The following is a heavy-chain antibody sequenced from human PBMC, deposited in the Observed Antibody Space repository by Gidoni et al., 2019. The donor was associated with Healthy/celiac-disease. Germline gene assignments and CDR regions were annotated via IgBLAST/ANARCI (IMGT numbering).Heavy chain of an antibody. CDR2: ISGSGGST. CDR3: AKLPTPYSSSWSEGSNDY. V-gene: IGHV3-23*01. Sequence: EVQLLESGGGLVQPGGSLRLSCAASGFTFSSYAMSWVRQAPGKGLEWVSAISGSGGSTYYADSVKGRFTISRDNSKNTLYLQMNSLRAEDTAVYYCAKLPTPYSSSWSEGSNDYWGQGTLVTVSS. CDR1: GFTFSSYA. J-gene: IGHJ4*02. D-gene: IGHD6-13*01.